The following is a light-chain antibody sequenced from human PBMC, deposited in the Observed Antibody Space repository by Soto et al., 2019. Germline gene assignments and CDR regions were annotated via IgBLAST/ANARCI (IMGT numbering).Light chain of an antibody. J-gene: IGKJ2*01. V-gene: IGKV1-39*01. Sequence: DIQMTQSPSSLSASVGDRVTITCRASQTISTFLNWYQQKPGKAPKLLIYAASSLQSGFPSRFSGSGSGTDFTLTISSLQPEDFATYYCQQSYRTPPYTLGPGTKLEIK. CDR3: QQSYRTPPYT. CDR1: QTISTF. CDR2: AAS.